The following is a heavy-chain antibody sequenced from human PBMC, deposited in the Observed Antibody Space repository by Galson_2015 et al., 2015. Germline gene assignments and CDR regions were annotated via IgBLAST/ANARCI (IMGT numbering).Heavy chain of an antibody. CDR3: ARRGNVAATLAY. CDR1: GSSFTNYW. D-gene: IGHD2-15*01. CDR2: IYPSDSDT. V-gene: IGHV5-51*01. J-gene: IGHJ4*02. Sequence: QSGAEVKKPGESLKISCKGSGSSFTNYWIGGVRQMPGKGLEWMGGIYPSDSDTKYSPSFQGQVTISADKSISTAYLQWSSLKASDTAMYYCARRGNVAATLAYWGQGTLVTVSS.